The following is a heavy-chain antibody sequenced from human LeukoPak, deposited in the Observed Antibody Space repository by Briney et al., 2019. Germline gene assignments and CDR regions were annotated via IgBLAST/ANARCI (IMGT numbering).Heavy chain of an antibody. CDR3: AKDARRSSGWYFFDH. J-gene: IGHJ4*02. V-gene: IGHV3-23*01. Sequence: GGSLRLSCVASGFTFINLAMGWVRQAPGKGLEWVSVISDSGGTTYYADSVKGRFTISRDNSRNTLYLQMNSLRVEDTAVYYCAKDARRSSGWYFFDHWGQGTLVTVSS. CDR1: GFTFINLA. CDR2: ISDSGGTT. D-gene: IGHD6-19*01.